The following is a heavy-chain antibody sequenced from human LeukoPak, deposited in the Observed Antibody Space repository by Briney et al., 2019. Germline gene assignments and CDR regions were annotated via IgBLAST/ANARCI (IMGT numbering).Heavy chain of an antibody. CDR3: ATIEVLWFGELSHFDY. CDR1: GFTFSSYA. Sequence: PGGPLRLSCAASGFTFSSYAMSWVRQAPGKGLEWVSAISGSGGSTYYADSVKGRFTISRDNSKNTLYLQMNSLRAEDTAVYYRATIEVLWFGELSHFDYWGQGTLVTVSS. J-gene: IGHJ4*02. CDR2: ISGSGGST. D-gene: IGHD3-10*01. V-gene: IGHV3-23*01.